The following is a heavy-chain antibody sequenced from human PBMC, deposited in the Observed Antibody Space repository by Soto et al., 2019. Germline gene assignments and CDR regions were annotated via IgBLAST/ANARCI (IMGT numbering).Heavy chain of an antibody. CDR1: GGSISSYY. CDR3: ASTYPGIAVAGTEIWFDP. J-gene: IGHJ5*02. D-gene: IGHD6-19*01. Sequence: PSETLSLTCTVSGGSISSYYWSWIRQPPGKGLEWIGYIYYSGSTNYNPSLKSRVTISVDTSKNQFSLKLSSVTAADTAVYYFASTYPGIAVAGTEIWFDPWGQGTLVTVSS. CDR2: IYYSGST. V-gene: IGHV4-59*01.